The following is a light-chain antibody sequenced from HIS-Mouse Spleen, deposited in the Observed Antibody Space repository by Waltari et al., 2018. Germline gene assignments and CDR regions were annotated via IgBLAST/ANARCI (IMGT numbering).Light chain of an antibody. CDR1: ALPKKY. CDR3: YSTDSSGNHRV. CDR2: EDS. J-gene: IGLJ2*01. V-gene: IGLV3-10*01. Sequence: SYELIQPPSVSVSPGQTARITCSGDALPKKYAYWYQQKSGQAPVLVIYEDSKRPSGIPEGFSGSSSGTMATLTISGAQVEDEADYYCYSTDSSGNHRVFGGGTKLTVL.